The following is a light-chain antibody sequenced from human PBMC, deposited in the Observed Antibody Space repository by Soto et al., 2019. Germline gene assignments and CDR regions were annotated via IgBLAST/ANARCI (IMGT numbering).Light chain of an antibody. V-gene: IGLV2-14*01. J-gene: IGLJ1*01. CDR3: TSYTSTSTYV. CDR1: SSDVGAYNY. Sequence: QSALTQPASLSGPPGQSITISCTGTSSDVGAYNYVSWYQHHPDKAPRLVIYDVTNRPSGISDRFSGSKSGNTASLTISGLLAEDEADYYCTSYTSTSTYVFGTGTKLTVL. CDR2: DVT.